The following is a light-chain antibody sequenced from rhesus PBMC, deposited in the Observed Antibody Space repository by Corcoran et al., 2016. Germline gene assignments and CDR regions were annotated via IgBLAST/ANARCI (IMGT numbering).Light chain of an antibody. CDR1: SSDIGYYDG. Sequence: QSALTQPPSVSKSLGQSVTISCTGTSSDIGYYDGVSWYQQQSGTAPTLLIYDVTERPSGVSDRFSGSKSGSAAFLPISGLQFGDEAHYYCCSFKRGNTFVFGSGTRLTVL. J-gene: IGLJ1*01. CDR3: CSFKRGNTFV. CDR2: DVT. V-gene: IGLV2-38*01.